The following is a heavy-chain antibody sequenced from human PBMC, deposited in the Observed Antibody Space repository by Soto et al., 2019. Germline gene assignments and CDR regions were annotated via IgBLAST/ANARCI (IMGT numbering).Heavy chain of an antibody. J-gene: IGHJ4*02. CDR1: GFTFSSYA. CDR2: ISGSGGST. D-gene: IGHD2-2*01. V-gene: IGHV3-23*01. Sequence: GESLRLSCAASGFTFSSYAMSWVRQAPGKGLEWVSAISGSGGSTYYEDSVKGRFTISRDNSKNKLYLQMNSRRDQDTAVYSGAKSVETPPPRYCSSTSCSAELDYWGQGTLVTVSS. CDR3: AKSVETPPPRYCSSTSCSAELDY.